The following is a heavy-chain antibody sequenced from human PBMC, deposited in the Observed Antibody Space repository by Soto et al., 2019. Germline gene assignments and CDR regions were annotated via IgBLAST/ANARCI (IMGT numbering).Heavy chain of an antibody. D-gene: IGHD5-12*01. CDR3: AKDSGWLHHY. Sequence: GSLRLTGLVSGFTFSSSGMSWVRQAPGKGLEWVSGISDSGSRTYYEDSVKGRFTISRDNSKKTLSLEMNTLRAEDTAVYYCAKDSGWLHHYWGQGTLVTVYS. J-gene: IGHJ4*02. V-gene: IGHV3-23*01. CDR1: GFTFSSSG. CDR2: ISDSGSRT.